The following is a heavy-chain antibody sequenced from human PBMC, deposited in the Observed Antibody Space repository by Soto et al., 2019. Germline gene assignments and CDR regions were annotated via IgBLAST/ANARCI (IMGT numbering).Heavy chain of an antibody. D-gene: IGHD1-26*01. V-gene: IGHV3-53*02. CDR2: IYSGGST. CDR1: GFTVSSNY. CDR3: ARDRVGATPAH. Sequence: EVQLVETGGGLIQPGGSLRLSCAASGFTVSSNYMSWVRQAPGKGLEWVSVIYSGGSTYYADSVKGRFTISRDNSKNTLYLQMNSLRAEDTAVDYCARDRVGATPAHWGQGTLVTVSS. J-gene: IGHJ4*02.